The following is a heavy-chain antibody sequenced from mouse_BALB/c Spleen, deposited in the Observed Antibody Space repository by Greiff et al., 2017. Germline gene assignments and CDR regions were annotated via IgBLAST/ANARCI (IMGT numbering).Heavy chain of an antibody. J-gene: IGHJ3*01. Sequence: EVKLMESGPELVKPGASVKMSCKASGYTFTSYVMHWVKQKPGQGLEWIGYINPYNDGTKYNEKFKGKATLTSDKSSSTAYMELSSLTSEDSAVYYCAREGDYGSSWFAYWGQGTLVTVSA. V-gene: IGHV1-14*01. CDR3: AREGDYGSSWFAY. D-gene: IGHD1-1*01. CDR2: INPYNDGT. CDR1: GYTFTSYV.